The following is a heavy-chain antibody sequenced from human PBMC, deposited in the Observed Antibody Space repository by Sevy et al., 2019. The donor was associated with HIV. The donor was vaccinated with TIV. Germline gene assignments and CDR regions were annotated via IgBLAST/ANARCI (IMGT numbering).Heavy chain of an antibody. CDR1: GFDFSIYS. J-gene: IGHJ4*02. CDR2: LSFGCGKI. D-gene: IGHD2-8*01. Sequence: GGSLRLSCAASGFDFSIYSMSWVRQAPGKGLEWVSNLSFGCGKINYADSVKGRFTISRDNSKSSGYLQMNNMRVEDTAVYYCAREGCTKPHDYWGQGTLVTVSS. V-gene: IGHV3-23*01. CDR3: AREGCTKPHDY.